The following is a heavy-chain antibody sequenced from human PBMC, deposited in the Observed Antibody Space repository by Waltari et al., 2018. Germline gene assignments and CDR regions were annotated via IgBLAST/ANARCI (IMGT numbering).Heavy chain of an antibody. CDR1: GFTFSSYA. CDR3: AKPPGRHSYYYMDV. Sequence: EVQLLESGGGLVQPGGSLRLSCAASGFTFSSYAMSWVRQAPGQGLGWVAVIYGGGRTYCAAAVSGRLTMSGDNAKDTVYLQMNRLRAEDTAVYYWAKPPGRHSYYYMDVWGKGTTVTVSS. V-gene: IGHV3-23*03. J-gene: IGHJ6*03. D-gene: IGHD1-1*01. CDR2: IYGGGRT.